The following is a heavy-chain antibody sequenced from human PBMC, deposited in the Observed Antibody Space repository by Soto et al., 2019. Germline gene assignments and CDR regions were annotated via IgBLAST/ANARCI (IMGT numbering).Heavy chain of an antibody. CDR2: ISYDGSDK. V-gene: IGHV3-30*03. D-gene: IGHD3-10*01. J-gene: IGHJ4*02. CDR3: VGGQYYFDY. CDR1: GFPFTSYG. Sequence: QVQLVESGGGVVQPGRSLRLSCAASGFPFTSYGMHWVLAGPDKGLEWVAIISYDGSDKYYADSVKGRFTISRDNSKQTLDLQMNSLRPEDTALYYCVGGQYYFDYRGQGTLVIVSS.